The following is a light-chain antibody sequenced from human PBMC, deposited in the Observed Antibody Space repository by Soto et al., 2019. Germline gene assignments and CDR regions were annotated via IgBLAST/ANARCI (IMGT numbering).Light chain of an antibody. CDR2: ATS. Sequence: IQMTQSPSSVSASVGDRVTMTCRASQGVGGWLAWYQQKPGKVPKLLIYATSSLHSGVPSRFSGSGSGTDFTLSFSSLQPEDFATYYCQQTHSLPLSFGPVTKVDIK. V-gene: IGKV1-12*01. J-gene: IGKJ3*01. CDR1: QGVGGW. CDR3: QQTHSLPLS.